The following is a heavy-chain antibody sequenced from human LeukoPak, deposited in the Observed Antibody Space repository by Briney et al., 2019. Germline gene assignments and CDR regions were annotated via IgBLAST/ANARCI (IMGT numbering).Heavy chain of an antibody. V-gene: IGHV3-11*04. J-gene: IGHJ4*02. CDR2: INGSGSVK. Sequence: PGGSLRLSCAASGFTFSDYDMTWIRQAPGKGLETVAYINGSGSVKVYADSVKGRFTISRDNPQNSLYLQMNSLRDEDTAVYYCSRDPRPCDYWGQGTLVTVSS. CDR1: GFTFSDYD. CDR3: SRDPRPCDY.